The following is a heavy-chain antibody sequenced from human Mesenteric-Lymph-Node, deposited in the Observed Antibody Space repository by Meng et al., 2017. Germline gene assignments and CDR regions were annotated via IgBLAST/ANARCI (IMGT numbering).Heavy chain of an antibody. CDR2: ISVGGSII. D-gene: IGHD3-16*01. Sequence: QGQVVESGGDLAKPGGSLRLSCVASGFRFSDDHMAWIRQAPGKGLEWISYISVGGSIIYYADSVKGRFTISRDDAKNAVYLQMNSLRAEDTAVYYCARDGAHRRFDSWGRGTLVTVSS. J-gene: IGHJ5*01. CDR1: GFRFSDDH. CDR3: ARDGAHRRFDS. V-gene: IGHV3-11*01.